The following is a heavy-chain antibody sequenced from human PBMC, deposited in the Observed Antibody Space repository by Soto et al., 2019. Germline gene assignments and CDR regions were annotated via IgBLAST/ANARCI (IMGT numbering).Heavy chain of an antibody. V-gene: IGHV3-30*03. D-gene: IGHD3-10*01. J-gene: IGHJ5*02. Sequence: QVQLVESGGGVVQPGRSLRLSCAASGFTFSSYGMHWVRQAPGKGLEWVAVISYDGSNKYYADSVKGRFTISRDNSKNTLYLQMNSLRAEDTAVYYCARSGSYYSSYLNWFDPWGQGTLVTVSS. CDR2: ISYDGSNK. CDR1: GFTFSSYG. CDR3: ARSGSYYSSYLNWFDP.